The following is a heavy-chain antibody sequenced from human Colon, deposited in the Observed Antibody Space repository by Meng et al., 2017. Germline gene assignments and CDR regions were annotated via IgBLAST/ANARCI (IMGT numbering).Heavy chain of an antibody. J-gene: IGHJ4*02. D-gene: IGHD2-8*02. Sequence: EVQVGGSGGGLVQPGGSVRLSCVTSGFDFSDLFMDWVRQAPGKGLEWVGRSNNKPHGHTSGVAASVRGRFTVSRDDSGNSLFLQMNSLRAEDTAVYYCTGGRPGSAPHDYWGRGTLVTVSS. CDR1: GFDFSDLF. CDR2: SNNKPHGHTS. V-gene: IGHV3-72*01. CDR3: TGGRPGSAPHDY.